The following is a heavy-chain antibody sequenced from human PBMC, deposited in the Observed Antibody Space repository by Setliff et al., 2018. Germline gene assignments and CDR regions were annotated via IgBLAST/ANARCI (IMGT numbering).Heavy chain of an antibody. CDR3: ARHFGFSAGWYADY. V-gene: IGHV5-51*01. Sequence: GESLKISCKASGFSFTTNWIVWVRQMPGKGLEWVGIIYPGDSDTRYSPSLQGQVTISADKSITTAYLQWSSLRASDTAMYYCARHFGFSAGWYADYWGQGTLVTVSS. J-gene: IGHJ4*02. CDR2: IYPGDSDT. CDR1: GFSFTTNW. D-gene: IGHD6-19*01.